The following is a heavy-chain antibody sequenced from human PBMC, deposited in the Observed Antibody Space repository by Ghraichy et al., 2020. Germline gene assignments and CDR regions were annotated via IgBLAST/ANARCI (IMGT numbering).Heavy chain of an antibody. CDR3: AKDTRGRWLQFSDSFDY. CDR2: ISWDGGST. Sequence: AGSLRLSCAASGFTFDDYTMHWVRQAPGKGLEWVSLISWDGGSTYYADSVKGRFTISRDNSKNSLYLQMNSLRTEDTALYYCAKDTRGRWLQFSDSFDYWGQGTLVTVSS. V-gene: IGHV3-43*01. J-gene: IGHJ4*02. D-gene: IGHD5-24*01. CDR1: GFTFDDYT.